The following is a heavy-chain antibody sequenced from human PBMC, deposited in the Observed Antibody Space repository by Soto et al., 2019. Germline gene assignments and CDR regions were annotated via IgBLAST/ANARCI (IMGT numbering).Heavy chain of an antibody. Sequence: LSLTWTVSGGSISSSSYYWGWIRQPPGKGLEWIGSIYYSGSTYYNPSLKSRVTISVDTSKNQFSLKLSSVTAADTAVYYCARRGLGASIYYYYGMDVWGQGTTVTVSS. CDR3: ARRGLGASIYYYYGMDV. CDR2: IYYSGST. D-gene: IGHD1-26*01. CDR1: GGSISSSSYY. V-gene: IGHV4-39*01. J-gene: IGHJ6*02.